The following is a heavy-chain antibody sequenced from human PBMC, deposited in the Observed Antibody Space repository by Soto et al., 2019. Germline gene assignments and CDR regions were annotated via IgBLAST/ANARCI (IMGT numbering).Heavy chain of an antibody. D-gene: IGHD5-12*01. CDR2: IIPILGIA. Sequence: SVKVSCKASGGTFSSYTISWVRQAPGQGLEWMGRIIPILGIANYAQKFQGRVTITADKSTSTAYMELSSLRSEDTAVYYCARVVRGYSGYDSDWFDPWGQGTLVTGSS. V-gene: IGHV1-69*02. CDR3: ARVVRGYSGYDSDWFDP. J-gene: IGHJ5*02. CDR1: GGTFSSYT.